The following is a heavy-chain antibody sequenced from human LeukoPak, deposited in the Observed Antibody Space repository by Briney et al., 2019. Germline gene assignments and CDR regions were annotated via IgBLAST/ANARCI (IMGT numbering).Heavy chain of an antibody. V-gene: IGHV3-7*01. J-gene: IGHJ6*03. CDR1: GFTFTTYW. CDR3: ARDYYMDV. CDR2: IKQDGTEK. Sequence: GESPRLSCAASGFTFTTYWLGWVRQPPGKGLEWVANIKQDGTEKYYVDSVKGRFTISRDNAKNSLYLQMNSLRAEDTAVYYCARDYYMDVWGKGTTVTVSS.